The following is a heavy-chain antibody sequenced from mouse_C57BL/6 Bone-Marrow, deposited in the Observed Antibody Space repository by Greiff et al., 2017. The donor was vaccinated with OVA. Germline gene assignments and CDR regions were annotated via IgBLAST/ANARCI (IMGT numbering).Heavy chain of an antibody. CDR2: IYPRSGNT. CDR3: ARGILLRFFDY. CDR1: GYTFTSYG. D-gene: IGHD1-1*01. V-gene: IGHV1-81*01. Sequence: QVQLKESGAELARPGASVTLSCKASGYTFTSYGISWVKQRTGQGLEWIGEIYPRSGNTYYNEKFKGKATLTADKSSSTAYMGLRSLTSEDSAVYFCARGILLRFFDYWGQGTTLTVSS. J-gene: IGHJ2*01.